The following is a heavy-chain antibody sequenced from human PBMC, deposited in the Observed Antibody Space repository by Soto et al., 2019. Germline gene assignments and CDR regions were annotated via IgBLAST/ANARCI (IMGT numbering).Heavy chain of an antibody. Sequence: PGGSLRLSCAASGFTVSSNYMSWVRQAPGKGLEWVSVIYSGGSTYYADSVKGRFTISRDNSKNTLYLHMNSLRAEDTAVYYCARDKGAPGIAAAGNRRYYYCGMDVWGQGTTVTVSS. CDR2: IYSGGST. CDR1: GFTVSSNY. D-gene: IGHD6-13*01. V-gene: IGHV3-53*01. J-gene: IGHJ6*02. CDR3: ARDKGAPGIAAAGNRRYYYCGMDV.